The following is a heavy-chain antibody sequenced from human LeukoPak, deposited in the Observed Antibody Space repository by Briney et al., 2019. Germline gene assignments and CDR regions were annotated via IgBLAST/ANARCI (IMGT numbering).Heavy chain of an antibody. J-gene: IGHJ6*02. CDR2: ISWNSGSI. CDR1: GFTFDDYA. CDR3: AKDTYGFGKFLSYYGMDV. Sequence: GRSLRLSCAASGFTFDDYAMHWVRQAPGKGLEWVSGISWNSGSIGYADSVKGRFTISRDNAKNSLYLQVNSLRAEDTALYYCAKDTYGFGKFLSYYGMDVWGQGTTVTVSS. D-gene: IGHD3-10*01. V-gene: IGHV3-9*01.